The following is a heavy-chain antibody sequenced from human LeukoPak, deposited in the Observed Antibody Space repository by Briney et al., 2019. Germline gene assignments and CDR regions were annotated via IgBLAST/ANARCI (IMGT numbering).Heavy chain of an antibody. Sequence: PSETLSLTCTVSGGSISSYYWSWIRQPAGKGLXXIGRIYTSGSTNYNPSLKSRVTMSVDTSKNQFSLKLSSVTAADTAVYYCARGGLLWFGELSGWGQGTLVTVSS. CDR1: GGSISSYY. D-gene: IGHD3-10*01. J-gene: IGHJ4*02. V-gene: IGHV4-4*07. CDR2: IYTSGST. CDR3: ARGGLLWFGELSG.